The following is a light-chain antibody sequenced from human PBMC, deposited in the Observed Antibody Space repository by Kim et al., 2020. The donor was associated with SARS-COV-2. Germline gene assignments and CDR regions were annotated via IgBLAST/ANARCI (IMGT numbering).Light chain of an antibody. J-gene: IGKJ4*01. Sequence: EIVLTQSPATLSLSPGETATLSCRASQSLDTFLAWYQQKPGQPPRLLIFDAYSRATSIPARFSGSGSGTDFTLTISSLEPEDFAVYYCQQRSSWPPTFGGGTKVDIK. V-gene: IGKV3-11*01. CDR1: QSLDTF. CDR3: QQRSSWPPT. CDR2: DAY.